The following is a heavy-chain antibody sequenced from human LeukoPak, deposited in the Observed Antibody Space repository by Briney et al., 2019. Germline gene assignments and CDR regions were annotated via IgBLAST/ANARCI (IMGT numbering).Heavy chain of an antibody. CDR2: ISGSGGST. V-gene: IGHV3-23*01. CDR1: GFTFSSYA. J-gene: IGHJ4*02. D-gene: IGHD2-15*01. Sequence: GGSLRLSCAASGFTFSSYAMSWVRQAPGKGLEWVSAISGSGGSTYYADSVKGRFTISRDNSENTLYLQMNSLRAEDTAVYYCAKDLPGYCSGGSCYWGQGTLVTVSS. CDR3: AKDLPGYCSGGSCY.